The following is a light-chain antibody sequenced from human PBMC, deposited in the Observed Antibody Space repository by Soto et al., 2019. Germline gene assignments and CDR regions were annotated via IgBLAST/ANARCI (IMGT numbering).Light chain of an antibody. Sequence: QSALTQPASVSGSPGQSITISCTGTSGDVGGYKHVSWYQHHPVKAPKLMIYEVSNRPSGVSNRFSGSKSGYTASLTISGLQAEDEADYYCNSQRSSGTRVFGTGTKLTVL. CDR1: SGDVGGYKH. V-gene: IGLV2-14*01. CDR2: EVS. CDR3: NSQRSSGTRV. J-gene: IGLJ1*01.